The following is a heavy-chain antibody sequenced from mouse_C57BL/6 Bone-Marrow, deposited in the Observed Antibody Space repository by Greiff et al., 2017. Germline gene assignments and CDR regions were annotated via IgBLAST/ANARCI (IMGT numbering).Heavy chain of an antibody. D-gene: IGHD2-1*01. CDR3: TPYGNYPPMDY. J-gene: IGHJ4*01. CDR2: IDPENGDT. CDR1: GFNIKDDY. Sequence: VQLQQSGAELVRPGASVKLSCTASGFNIKDDYMHWVKQRPEQGLEWIGWIDPENGDTEYASKFQGTATITADASSNTAYLQLSSLTSEDTSVYYCTPYGNYPPMDYWGQGTSVTVSS. V-gene: IGHV14-4*01.